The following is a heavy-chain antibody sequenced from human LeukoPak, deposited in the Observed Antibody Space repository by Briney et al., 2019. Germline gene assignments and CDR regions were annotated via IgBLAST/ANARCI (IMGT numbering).Heavy chain of an antibody. Sequence: SETLSLTCTVSGGSISSGGYYWSWIRQHPGKGLEWIGYIYYSGSTYYNPSLKSRVTISVDTSKNQFSLKLSSVTAADTAVYYCARETRYQPPPRRYNWFDPWGQGTLVTVSS. V-gene: IGHV4-31*03. CDR2: IYYSGST. CDR3: ARETRYQPPPRRYNWFDP. D-gene: IGHD2-2*01. J-gene: IGHJ5*02. CDR1: GGSISSGGYY.